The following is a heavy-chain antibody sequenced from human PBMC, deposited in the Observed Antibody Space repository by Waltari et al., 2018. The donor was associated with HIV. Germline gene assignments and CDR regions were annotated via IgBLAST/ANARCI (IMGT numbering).Heavy chain of an antibody. J-gene: IGHJ4*02. CDR1: TGYITQTYY. CDR2: VYSNGAT. Sequence: QLQLQESGPALVKPSETMSLTCTVSTGYITQTYYWGWVRQFPGTGLEWIGTVYSNGATNYAPSLKSRIALYVDTSKNQFSWTLTAVTAADTSRYFCVALKTVTGTIDNWGQGTLVTVS. CDR3: VALKTVTGTIDN. V-gene: IGHV4-39*01. D-gene: IGHD6-19*01.